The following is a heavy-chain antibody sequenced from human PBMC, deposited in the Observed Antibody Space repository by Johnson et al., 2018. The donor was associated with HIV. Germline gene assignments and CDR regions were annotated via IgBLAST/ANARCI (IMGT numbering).Heavy chain of an antibody. V-gene: IGHV3-30-3*01. Sequence: QVQLVESGGGVVQPGRSLTLSCAASEFTFGSFTMHWVRQAPGKGLEWVAVISYDGSNKYYADSVKARFTISRDDARNTLYLQMNSLRAEDTAVYYCARDLLYNWERRTDAFDIWGQGTMVTVSS. CDR1: EFTFGSFT. CDR3: ARDLLYNWERRTDAFDI. CDR2: ISYDGSNK. J-gene: IGHJ3*02. D-gene: IGHD1-20*01.